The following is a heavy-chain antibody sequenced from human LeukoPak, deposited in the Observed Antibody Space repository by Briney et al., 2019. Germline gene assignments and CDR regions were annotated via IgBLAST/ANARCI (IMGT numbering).Heavy chain of an antibody. Sequence: GGSLRLSCAASGFTFSSYGMHWVRQAPGKGLEWVAFIRYDGSNKYYADSVKGRFTISRDNAKNSLYLQMSSLRADDTALYFCARLHRYGYYYYYMDVWGKGTTVSVSS. CDR1: GFTFSSYG. CDR2: IRYDGSNK. D-gene: IGHD5-18*01. J-gene: IGHJ6*03. CDR3: ARLHRYGYYYYYMDV. V-gene: IGHV3-30*02.